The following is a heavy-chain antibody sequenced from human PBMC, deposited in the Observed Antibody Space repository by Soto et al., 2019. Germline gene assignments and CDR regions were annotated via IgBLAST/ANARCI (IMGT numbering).Heavy chain of an antibody. CDR3: ARDQKGALDAFDI. V-gene: IGHV1-69*13. D-gene: IGHD1-26*01. CDR2: IIPIFGTA. J-gene: IGHJ3*02. CDR1: GGTFSSYA. Sequence: ASVKVSCKASGGTFSSYAISWVRQAPGQGLEWMGGIIPIFGTANYAQKFQGRVTITADESTSTAYMELSSLRSEDTAVYYCARDQKGALDAFDIWGQRTMVTVS.